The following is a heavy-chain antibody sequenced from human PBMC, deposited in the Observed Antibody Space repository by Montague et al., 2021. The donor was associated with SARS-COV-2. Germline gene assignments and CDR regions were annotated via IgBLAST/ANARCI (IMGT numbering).Heavy chain of an antibody. CDR1: GGSISSGGYY. Sequence: TLFLTCTFSGGSISSGGYYWSWIRQHPGKGLEWIGYIYYSGSTYYNPSLKSRVTISVDTSKNQFSLKLSSVTAADTAVYYCASTYGGNLGYYYYYMDVLRKATTVTVSS. CDR2: IYYSGST. CDR3: ASTYGGNLGYYYYYMDV. V-gene: IGHV4-31*03. J-gene: IGHJ6*03. D-gene: IGHD4-23*01.